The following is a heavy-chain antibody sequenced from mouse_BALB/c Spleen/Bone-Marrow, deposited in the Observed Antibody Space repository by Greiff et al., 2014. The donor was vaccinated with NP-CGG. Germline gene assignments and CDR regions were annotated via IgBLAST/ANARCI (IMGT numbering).Heavy chain of an antibody. CDR1: GYTFTTYT. Sequence: VQRVESGAELARPGASVKMSCKASGYTFTTYTIHWMKQRPGQGLEWIGYIIPSSGYTNYNQKFKDKATLTADKSSSTAYMQLSSLTPEDSAVYYCAIRYYAMDYWGQGTSVTVSS. CDR2: IIPSSGYT. D-gene: IGHD1-1*01. J-gene: IGHJ4*01. V-gene: IGHV1-4*01. CDR3: AIRYYAMDY.